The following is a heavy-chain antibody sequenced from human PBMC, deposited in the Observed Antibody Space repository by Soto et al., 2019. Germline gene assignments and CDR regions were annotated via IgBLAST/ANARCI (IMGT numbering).Heavy chain of an antibody. CDR1: GYTFTSYA. D-gene: IGHD6-19*01. CDR2: INAGNGNT. CDR3: ARTYSSGCDPYYYYGMDV. V-gene: IGHV1-3*01. Sequence: QVQLVQSGAEVKKPGASVKVSCKASGYTFTSYAMHWVRQAPGQRLEWMGWINAGNGNTKYSQKFQGRVTITRDTSASTAYMELSSLRSEDTAVYYCARTYSSGCDPYYYYGMDVWGQGTTVTVSS. J-gene: IGHJ6*02.